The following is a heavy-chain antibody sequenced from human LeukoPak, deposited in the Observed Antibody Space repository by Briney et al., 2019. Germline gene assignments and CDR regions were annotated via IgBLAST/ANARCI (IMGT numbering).Heavy chain of an antibody. D-gene: IGHD2-2*01. CDR2: INSDGSST. V-gene: IGHV3-74*01. Sequence: PGGSLRLSCAASGFTFSSYWMHWVRQVPGKGLVWVSRINSDGSSTSYADSVRGRFTISRDNAKNTLYLQMNSLRAEDTAVYYCVSIDADPGYNYYYGMDVWGQGTKVTVSS. J-gene: IGHJ6*02. CDR3: VSIDADPGYNYYYGMDV. CDR1: GFTFSSYW.